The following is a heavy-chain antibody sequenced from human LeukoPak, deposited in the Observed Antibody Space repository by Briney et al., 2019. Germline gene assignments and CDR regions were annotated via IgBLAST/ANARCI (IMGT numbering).Heavy chain of an antibody. V-gene: IGHV3-48*04. Sequence: PGGSLRLSCAASGFTSSTHAPNWVRQAPGKGLEWVSFISSRSSSIYYADSVKGRFTISRDNAKNSLYLQMNSLRAEDTAVYYCARHTGAGVDFRNFHIWGQGTIVTLSS. CDR3: ARHTGAGVDFRNFHI. J-gene: IGHJ3*02. CDR1: GFTSSTHA. CDR2: ISSRSSSI. D-gene: IGHD1-14*01.